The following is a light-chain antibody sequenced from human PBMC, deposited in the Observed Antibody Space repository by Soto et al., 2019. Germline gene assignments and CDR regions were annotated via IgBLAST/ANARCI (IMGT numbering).Light chain of an antibody. CDR3: LQHNSYSWT. J-gene: IGKJ1*01. V-gene: IGKV1-17*01. CDR1: QYIGND. Sequence: DIQMTQSPSSLSASVGDRVTITCRASQYIGNDLDWYQQEPGKAPKRLIYAASSLQSGVPSRFSGSGSGTDFTLTISCLQSEDFATYYCLQHNSYSWTFGQGTKVEIK. CDR2: AAS.